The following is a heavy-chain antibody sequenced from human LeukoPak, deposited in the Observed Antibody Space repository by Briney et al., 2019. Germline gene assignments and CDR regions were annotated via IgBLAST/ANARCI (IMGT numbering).Heavy chain of an antibody. Sequence: SVKVSCKASGGTFSSDAISWVRQAPGQGLEWMGGIIPIFGTANYAQKFQGRVMITADESTSTAYMELSSLRSEDTAVYYCVKDVTDGYNFWGQGTLVTVSS. CDR3: VKDVTDGYNF. CDR1: GGTFSSDA. D-gene: IGHD5-24*01. V-gene: IGHV1-69*13. CDR2: IIPIFGTA. J-gene: IGHJ4*02.